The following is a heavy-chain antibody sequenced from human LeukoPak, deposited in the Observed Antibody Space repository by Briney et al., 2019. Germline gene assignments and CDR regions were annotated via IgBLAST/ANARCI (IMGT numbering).Heavy chain of an antibody. CDR3: VKDRHCSSTSCYAPFDY. J-gene: IGHJ4*02. Sequence: GGSLRLSCSASGFTFSSYAMHWVRQAPGEGLEYVSAISSNGGSTYYADSVKGRFTISRDNSKNTLYLQMSSLRAEDTAVYYCVKDRHCSSTSCYAPFDYWGQGTLVTVSS. CDR1: GFTFSSYA. CDR2: ISSNGGST. D-gene: IGHD2-2*01. V-gene: IGHV3-64D*06.